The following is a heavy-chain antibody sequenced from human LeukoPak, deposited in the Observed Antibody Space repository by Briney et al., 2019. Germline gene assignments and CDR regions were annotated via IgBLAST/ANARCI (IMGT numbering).Heavy chain of an antibody. CDR3: ARDRATVTSHYSGMDV. Sequence: TSQTLSLTCSVSGGSIGSDGYYWNWIRQHAGKGLEWIGHIYYTGTTYYNPPLKSRASISVDTSKNQLSLKLSSVTAADTAVYYCARDRATVTSHYSGMDVWGQGTTVTVS. D-gene: IGHD4-17*01. CDR2: IYYTGTT. J-gene: IGHJ6*02. CDR1: GGSIGSDGYY. V-gene: IGHV4-31*03.